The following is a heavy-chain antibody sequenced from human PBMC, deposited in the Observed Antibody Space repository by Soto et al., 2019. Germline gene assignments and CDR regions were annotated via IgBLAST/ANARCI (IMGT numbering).Heavy chain of an antibody. CDR1: GFTFNRYT. CDR2: IIGSSGDT. V-gene: IGHV3-21*01. J-gene: IGHJ4*02. Sequence: PGGSLRLSCAASGFTFNRYTMSWVRQAPGKGLEWVSSIIGSSGDTYYADSVKGRFTISRDNAKNSLYLQMNSLRAEDTAVYYCARETLKVITTEFDYWGQGTLVTVSS. CDR3: ARETLKVITTEFDY. D-gene: IGHD3-22*01.